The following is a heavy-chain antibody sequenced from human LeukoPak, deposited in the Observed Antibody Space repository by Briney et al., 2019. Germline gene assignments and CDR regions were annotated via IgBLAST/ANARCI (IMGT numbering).Heavy chain of an antibody. V-gene: IGHV4-38-2*01. CDR2: IYHSGST. Sequence: KPSETLSLTCAVPGYSISSGYYWGWIRQPPGKGLEWIGSIYHSGSTYYNPSLKSRVTISVDTSKNQFSLKLSSVTAADTAVYYCARHGGLVPAAGIDYWGQGTLVTVSS. J-gene: IGHJ4*02. CDR3: ARHGGLVPAAGIDY. CDR1: GYSISSGYY. D-gene: IGHD2-2*01.